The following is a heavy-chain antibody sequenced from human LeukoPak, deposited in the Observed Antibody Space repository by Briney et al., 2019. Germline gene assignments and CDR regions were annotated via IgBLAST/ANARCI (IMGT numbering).Heavy chain of an antibody. CDR3: AKGGYASTWRNTFDY. V-gene: IGHV3-7*03. Sequence: GGSLRLSCAASGFTFSSYWMSWVRQAPGKGLEWVANIKQDGSEKYYVDSVKGRFTISRDNAKNSLYLQMNSLRAEDTAVYYCAKGGYASTWRNTFDYWGQGALVTVSS. CDR1: GFTFSSYW. J-gene: IGHJ4*02. CDR2: IKQDGSEK. D-gene: IGHD6-13*01.